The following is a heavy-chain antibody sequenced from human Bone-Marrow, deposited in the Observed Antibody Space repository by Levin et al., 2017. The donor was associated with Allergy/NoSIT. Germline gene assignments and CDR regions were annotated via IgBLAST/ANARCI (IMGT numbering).Heavy chain of an antibody. Sequence: SETLSLTCGVSGDSVSSNNWWGWVRQPTGKGLEWIGEINHSGRAKNNPSFRSRVTISLDKSKNEFSLKLTSVTAADTALYYCARVLFWGAPAPRMSFDIWGQGTMVTVSS. D-gene: IGHD3-16*01. J-gene: IGHJ3*02. V-gene: IGHV4/OR15-8*01. CDR2: INHSGRA. CDR1: GDSVSSNNW. CDR3: ARVLFWGAPAPRMSFDI.